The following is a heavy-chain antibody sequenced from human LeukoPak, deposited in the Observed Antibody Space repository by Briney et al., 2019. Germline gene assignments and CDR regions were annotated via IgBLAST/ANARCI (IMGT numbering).Heavy chain of an antibody. J-gene: IGHJ5*02. Sequence: GGSLRLSCAASGFTFSDYSMSWIRQAPGKGLEWVSYISSSGSTIYYADSVKGRFTISRDNAKNSLYLQMNSLRAEDTAVYYCARDHYDFWSGYLSVGNWFDPWGQGTLVTVSS. CDR2: ISSSGSTI. CDR1: GFTFSDYS. V-gene: IGHV3-11*04. CDR3: ARDHYDFWSGYLSVGNWFDP. D-gene: IGHD3-3*01.